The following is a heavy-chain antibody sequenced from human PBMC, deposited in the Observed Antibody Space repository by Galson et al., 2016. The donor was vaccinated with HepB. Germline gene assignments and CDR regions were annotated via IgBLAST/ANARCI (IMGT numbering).Heavy chain of an antibody. CDR3: SRIYCSGGSCYAGDY. CDR2: INAYNGNT. CDR1: GYTFSSYG. V-gene: IGHV1-18*04. Sequence: SVKVSCKASGYTFSSYGISWVRQAPGQGLEWMGWINAYNGNTNYAQKLQGRVTMTTDTSTSTAYMELRSLRSDDTAVYYCSRIYCSGGSCYAGDYWGQGTLVTVSS. J-gene: IGHJ4*02. D-gene: IGHD2-15*01.